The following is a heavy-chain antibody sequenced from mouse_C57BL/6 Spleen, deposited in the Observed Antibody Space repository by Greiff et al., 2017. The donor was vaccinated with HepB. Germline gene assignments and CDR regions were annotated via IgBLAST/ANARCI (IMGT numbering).Heavy chain of an antibody. V-gene: IGHV1-53*01. D-gene: IGHD1-1*01. J-gene: IGHJ1*03. CDR2: INPSNGGT. CDR3: AGDTVVATRYWYFDV. Sequence: QVQLKQPGTELVKPGASVKLSCKASGYTFTSYWMHWVKQRPGQGLEWIGNINPSNGGTNYNEKFKSKATLTVDKSSSTAYMQLSSLTSEDSAVYYCAGDTVVATRYWYFDVWGTGTTVTVSS. CDR1: GYTFTSYW.